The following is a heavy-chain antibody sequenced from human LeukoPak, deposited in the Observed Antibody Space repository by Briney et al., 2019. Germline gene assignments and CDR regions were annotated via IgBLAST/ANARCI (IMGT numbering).Heavy chain of an antibody. D-gene: IGHD3-22*01. V-gene: IGHV3-23*01. CDR2: ISNDGGGT. CDR3: AKGSSGYFFDH. J-gene: IGHJ4*02. CDR1: GFNLGSYG. Sequence: GGSLRLSCAASGFNLGSYGVSWVRQAPGKGLEWVSSISNDGGGTFSADSVRGRSTISRDNSKNTLFLQMDSLRAEDTALYFCAKGSSGYFFDHWGQGSLVTVSS.